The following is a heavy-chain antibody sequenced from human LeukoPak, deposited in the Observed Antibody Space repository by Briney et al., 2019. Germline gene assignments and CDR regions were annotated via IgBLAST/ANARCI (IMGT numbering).Heavy chain of an antibody. Sequence: ASVKVSCKASGYTFTGYYMHWVRQATGQGLEWMGWMHPNSGNTGYAQKFQDRVTITRNTSISTAYMELSSLRSEDTAVYYCARAWSGTDAFDIWGQGTMVTVSS. CDR3: ARAWSGTDAFDI. CDR2: MHPNSGNT. J-gene: IGHJ3*02. CDR1: GYTFTGYY. V-gene: IGHV1-8*03. D-gene: IGHD3-3*01.